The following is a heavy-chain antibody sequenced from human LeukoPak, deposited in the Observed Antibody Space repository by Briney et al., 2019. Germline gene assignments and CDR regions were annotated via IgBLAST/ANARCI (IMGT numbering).Heavy chain of an antibody. CDR2: TYYKSKWYK. CDR1: GDSVSSNSAA. J-gene: IGHJ4*02. Sequence: SQTLSLTCAISGDSVSSNSAAWNWIRQSPSRGLEWLGRTYYKSKWYKDYAGSVNSRITINPDTSKNKFSLQLNSVTPEDTAVYYCARGLYDSSWYYLDYWGQGTLVTVSS. D-gene: IGHD6-13*01. CDR3: ARGLYDSSWYYLDY. V-gene: IGHV6-1*01.